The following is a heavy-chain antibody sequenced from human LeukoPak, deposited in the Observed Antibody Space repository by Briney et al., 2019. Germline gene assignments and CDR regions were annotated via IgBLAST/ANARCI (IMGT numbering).Heavy chain of an antibody. CDR1: SGSINSYY. CDR2: IYTTGAT. V-gene: IGHV4-4*07. D-gene: IGHD1-26*01. Sequence: SETLSLTCTVSSGSINSYYWGWVRQPPGKGLEWIGRIYTTGATQYNPSLKSRVTMSIDTSTNQFTLNLRSMTAADTAVYYCGRQGYTASYYFLDFWSQGTLVAVS. J-gene: IGHJ4*02. CDR3: GRQGYTASYYFLDF.